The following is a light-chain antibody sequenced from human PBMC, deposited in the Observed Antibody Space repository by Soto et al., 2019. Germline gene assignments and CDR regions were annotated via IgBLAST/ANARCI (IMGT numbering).Light chain of an antibody. J-gene: IGLJ2*01. CDR3: CSYAGSYTLA. CDR2: EVN. Sequence: QSVLTQPPSASGSPGQSVTISCTGTSSDVGIFNYVSWYQQHPDQAPKLLIFEVNKRPSGVPDRFSGSKSGNTASLTISGLQAEDEADYYCCSYAGSYTLAFGGGTKLTVL. V-gene: IGLV2-8*01. CDR1: SSDVGIFNY.